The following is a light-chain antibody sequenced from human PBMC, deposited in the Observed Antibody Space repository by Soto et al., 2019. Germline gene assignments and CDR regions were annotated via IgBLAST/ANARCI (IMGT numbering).Light chain of an antibody. CDR1: QSISSW. CDR3: QQYNSYSIT. J-gene: IGKJ5*01. Sequence: DIQMTQSPSTLSASLGDRVGITCRASQSISSWLAWYQQKPGKAPKLLIYDASSLESGVPSRFSGSGSGTEFTLTISSLQPDDFATYYCQQYNSYSITFGQGTRLEIK. CDR2: DAS. V-gene: IGKV1-5*01.